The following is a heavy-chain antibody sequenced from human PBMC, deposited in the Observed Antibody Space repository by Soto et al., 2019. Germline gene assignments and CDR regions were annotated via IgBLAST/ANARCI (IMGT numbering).Heavy chain of an antibody. CDR1: GDSVSSNSAA. Sequence: LSLTCAISGDSVSSNSAAWNWIRQSPSRGLEWLGRTYYRSKWYNDYAVSVKSRITINPDTSKNQFSLQLNSVTPEDTAVYYCARDWSGVIVVVPAAIENWFDPWGQGTLVTVSS. CDR2: TYYRSKWYN. V-gene: IGHV6-1*01. CDR3: ARDWSGVIVVVPAAIENWFDP. D-gene: IGHD2-2*01. J-gene: IGHJ5*02.